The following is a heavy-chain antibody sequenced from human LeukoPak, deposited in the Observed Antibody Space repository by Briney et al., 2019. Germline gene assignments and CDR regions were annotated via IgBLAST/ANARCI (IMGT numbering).Heavy chain of an antibody. CDR2: IYPGDSDN. J-gene: IGHJ5*02. V-gene: IGHV5-51*01. D-gene: IGHD3-10*01. CDR1: GYSFTSYW. Sequence: GESLEISCKGSGYSFTSYWIGWVRPMPGKGLEWMGIIYPGDSDNRYSPSFQGQVTISADKSISTAYLQWSSLKASDTAMYYCARRERGVANWFDPWGQGTLVTVSS. CDR3: ARRERGVANWFDP.